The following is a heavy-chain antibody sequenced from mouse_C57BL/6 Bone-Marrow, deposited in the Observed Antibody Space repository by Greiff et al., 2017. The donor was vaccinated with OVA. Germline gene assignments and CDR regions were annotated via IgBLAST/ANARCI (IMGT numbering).Heavy chain of an antibody. CDR2: IDPENGDT. J-gene: IGHJ1*03. D-gene: IGHD2-4*01. CDR3: TTWDYDYDDPHWDFDV. Sequence: VQLQQSGAELVRPGASVKLSCTASGFNIKDDYMHWVKQRPEQGLEWIGWIDPENGDTEYASKFQGKATITADTSSNTAYLQLSSLTSEDTAVYYCTTWDYDYDDPHWDFDVWGTGTTVTVSS. CDR1: GFNIKDDY. V-gene: IGHV14-4*01.